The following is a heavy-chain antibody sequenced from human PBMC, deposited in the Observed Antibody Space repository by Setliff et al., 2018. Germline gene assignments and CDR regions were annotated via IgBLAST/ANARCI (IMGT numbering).Heavy chain of an antibody. J-gene: IGHJ4*02. CDR3: AGDRPLSKLYNFWSGYFDY. D-gene: IGHD3-3*01. CDR1: GFSFSNYA. V-gene: IGHV3-30*01. Sequence: PGGSLRLSCAASGFSFSNYAMHWVRQAPGKGLEWVAVISYDGINKYYADSVRGRFTISRDNSKNTLYLQLNSLRPEDTAVYYCAGDRPLSKLYNFWSGYFDYWGQGTLVTVSS. CDR2: ISYDGINK.